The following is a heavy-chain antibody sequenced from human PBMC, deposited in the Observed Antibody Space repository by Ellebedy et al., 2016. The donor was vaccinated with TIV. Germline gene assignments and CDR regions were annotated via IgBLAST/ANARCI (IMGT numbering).Heavy chain of an antibody. CDR1: GVTVSNNY. D-gene: IGHD4-17*01. Sequence: GESLKISXAASGVTVSNNYMSWVRQAPGKGLEFVSLIYSGGDTSYADSVKGRFTISRDNSKNTLFLQMNSLRADDTAIYYCAVGRPNYGDFPSWGQGTLVTVSS. CDR3: AVGRPNYGDFPS. J-gene: IGHJ5*02. V-gene: IGHV3-53*01. CDR2: IYSGGDT.